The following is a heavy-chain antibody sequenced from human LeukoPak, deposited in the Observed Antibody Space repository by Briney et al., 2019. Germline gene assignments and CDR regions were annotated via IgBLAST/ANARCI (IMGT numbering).Heavy chain of an antibody. J-gene: IGHJ4*02. Sequence: SGGSLRLSCAASGFTFSSYAMSWVRQAPGKGLEWVSVISGSGGSTSYADSVKGRFTISRDNSMNTLYLQMNSLRAEDTAVYYCAKDDRIQTRRYSYNYWGQGTLVTVSS. D-gene: IGHD5-18*01. CDR1: GFTFSSYA. CDR2: ISGSGGST. CDR3: AKDDRIQTRRYSYNY. V-gene: IGHV3-23*01.